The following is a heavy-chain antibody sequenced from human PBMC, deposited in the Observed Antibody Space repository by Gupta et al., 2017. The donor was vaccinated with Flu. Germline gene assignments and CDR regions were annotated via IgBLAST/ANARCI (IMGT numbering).Heavy chain of an antibody. CDR3: AREVRRNWFDP. J-gene: IGHJ5*02. CDR2: ISSSSSSI. Sequence: VRQAPGRGLEWVSSISSSSSSIYYADSVKGRFTISRDNAKKSLYLQMDSLRVEDTAVYYCAREVRRNWFDPWGQGTLVTVSS. V-gene: IGHV3-21*01.